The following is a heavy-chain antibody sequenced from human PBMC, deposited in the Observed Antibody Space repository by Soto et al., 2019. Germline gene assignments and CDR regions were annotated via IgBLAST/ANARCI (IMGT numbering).Heavy chain of an antibody. CDR1: GYTFTSYG. Sequence: QVQLVQSGAEVKKPGASVKVSCKASGYTFTSYGISWVRQAPGQGLEWMGWISAYNGNTNYAQKLQGRVTMTTDTSTSTAYMGRRSLRSDDTAVYYCARAGGGVVPAALPEGGADYWGQGTLVTVSS. V-gene: IGHV1-18*01. J-gene: IGHJ4*02. D-gene: IGHD2-2*01. CDR2: ISAYNGNT. CDR3: ARAGGGVVPAALPEGGADY.